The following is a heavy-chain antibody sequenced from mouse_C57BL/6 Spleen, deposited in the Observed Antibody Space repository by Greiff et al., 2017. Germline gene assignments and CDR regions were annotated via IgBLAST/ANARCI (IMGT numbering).Heavy chain of an antibody. D-gene: IGHD2-1*01. V-gene: IGHV1-64*01. CDR3: ARSKCNYDD. CDR1: GYTFTSYW. CDR2: IHPNSGST. J-gene: IGHJ2*01. Sequence: VQLQQSGAELVKPGASVKLSCKASGYTFTSYWMHWVKQRPGQGLEWIGMIHPNSGSTNYHEKFKSKATLTVDKSSSTAYLQLSSLTSEDTAVYYCARSKCNYDDWGPGTTLTVSS.